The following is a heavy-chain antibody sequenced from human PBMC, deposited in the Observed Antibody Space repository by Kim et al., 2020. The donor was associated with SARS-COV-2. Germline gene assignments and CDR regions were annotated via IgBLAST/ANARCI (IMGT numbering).Heavy chain of an antibody. Sequence: GGSLRLSCAASGFTFSSYGMHWVRQAPGKGLEWVAVISYDGSNKYYADSVKGRFTISRDNSKNTLYLQMNSLRAEDTAVYYCAKDDRGGSWYEVDYWGQGTLVTVSS. V-gene: IGHV3-30*18. D-gene: IGHD6-13*01. CDR2: ISYDGSNK. CDR3: AKDDRGGSWYEVDY. J-gene: IGHJ4*02. CDR1: GFTFSSYG.